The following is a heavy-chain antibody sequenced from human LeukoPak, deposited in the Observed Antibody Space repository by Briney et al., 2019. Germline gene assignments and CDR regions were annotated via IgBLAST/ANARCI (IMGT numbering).Heavy chain of an antibody. Sequence: GASVKVSCKASGYTFTSYGISWVRQAPGQGLEWMGWISAYNGNTNYAQKLQGRVTMTTDTSTSTAYMELRSLRSDDTAVYYCARERGWGYSSSSTYFDYWGQGTLVTVSS. D-gene: IGHD6-6*01. J-gene: IGHJ4*02. CDR2: ISAYNGNT. V-gene: IGHV1-18*01. CDR1: GYTFTSYG. CDR3: ARERGWGYSSSSTYFDY.